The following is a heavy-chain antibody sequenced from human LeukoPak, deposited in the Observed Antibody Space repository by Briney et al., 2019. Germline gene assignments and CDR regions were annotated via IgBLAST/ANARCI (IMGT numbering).Heavy chain of an antibody. CDR1: GYSFNTYW. CDR2: IYPGDSDT. CDR3: ARQPIYSSGWYFDY. Sequence: GESLKISCKGSGYSFNTYWIGWVRQMPGKGLEWMGIIYPGDSDTKYSPSFQGQVTISADKSISTAYLQWSSLKASDTAMYYCARQPIYSSGWYFDYWGQGTLVTVSS. D-gene: IGHD6-19*01. V-gene: IGHV5-51*01. J-gene: IGHJ4*02.